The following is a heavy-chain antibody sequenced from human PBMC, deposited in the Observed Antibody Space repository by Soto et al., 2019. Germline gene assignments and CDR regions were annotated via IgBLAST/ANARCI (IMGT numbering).Heavy chain of an antibody. J-gene: IGHJ4*02. V-gene: IGHV4-39*01. CDR1: GGSISSRSYY. Sequence: QLQLQESGPGLVRSSETLSLTCTVSGGSISSRSYYWGWIRQPPGKGLEWIGSISYSGSTYYNPSLKSRLTRYIAPSKNQFSLMVTAATAADTAVYYCASSIAARPPKSWIDYWGQGTLVTVSS. D-gene: IGHD6-6*01. CDR3: ASSIAARPPKSWIDY. CDR2: ISYSGST.